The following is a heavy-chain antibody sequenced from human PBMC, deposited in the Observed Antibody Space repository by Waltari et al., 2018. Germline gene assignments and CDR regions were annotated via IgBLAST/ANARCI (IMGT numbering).Heavy chain of an antibody. CDR1: GYTFTNYY. J-gene: IGHJ4*02. CDR3: ARRAAAALLLDD. CDR2: MYPSDDSA. V-gene: IGHV1-46*01. D-gene: IGHD6-13*01. Sequence: QVQLVQSGAEVKKPGASVKVSCKASGYTFTNYYVDWMRQAPGQGLEWMGVMYPSDDSATYAQTFQGRVTFTKDTSTSTFYMQLSSVTSEDTAVYYCARRAAAALLLDDWGQGTLVTVSS.